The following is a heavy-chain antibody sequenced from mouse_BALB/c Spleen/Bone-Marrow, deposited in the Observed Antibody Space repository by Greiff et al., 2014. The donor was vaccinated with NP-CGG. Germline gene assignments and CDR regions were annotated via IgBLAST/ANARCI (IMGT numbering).Heavy chain of an antibody. V-gene: IGHV1-5*01. D-gene: IGHD1-1*01. Sequence: VQLQQSGTVLARPGASVKMSCKASGYSFTSYWMQWVKQRPGQGLEWIGAIYPGNSDTIYNQKFKAKAKLTAVTYASTAYMELISLTYEDSAVYYCTREGTVEEVWAIYYWGQGTSVTFSS. CDR3: TREGTVEEVWAIYY. CDR2: IYPGNSDT. CDR1: GYSFTSYW. J-gene: IGHJ4*01.